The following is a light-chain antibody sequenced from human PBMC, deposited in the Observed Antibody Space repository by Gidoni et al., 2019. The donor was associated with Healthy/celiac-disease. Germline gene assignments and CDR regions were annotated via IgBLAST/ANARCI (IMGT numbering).Light chain of an antibody. CDR1: SSNIGSNT. CDR3: AAWDDSLNGHVV. CDR2: SNN. Sequence: QSVLTQPPSASGPPGQRVTISCSGSSSNIGSNTVNLYQQLPGTAPKLLIYSNNQRPSGVPDRFSGSKSGTSASLAISGLQSEDEADYYCAAWDDSLNGHVVFGGGTKLTVL. V-gene: IGLV1-44*01. J-gene: IGLJ2*01.